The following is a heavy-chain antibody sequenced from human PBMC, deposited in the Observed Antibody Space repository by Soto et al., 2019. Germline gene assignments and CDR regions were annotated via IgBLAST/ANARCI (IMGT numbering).Heavy chain of an antibody. CDR1: GDAVNNGDYF. D-gene: IGHD5-12*01. Sequence: PSETLSLTCTVSGDAVNNGDYFLSWIRQSPGKGLEWLGFIYFTGSTYYSPSLKSRLHISMDKSKNQFSLEMTSVTVADTAVYLCDRGAVVDVVAACTRELDPWGPGLLVTVSS. CDR3: DRGAVVDVVAACTRELDP. CDR2: IYFTGST. V-gene: IGHV4-30-4*01. J-gene: IGHJ5*02.